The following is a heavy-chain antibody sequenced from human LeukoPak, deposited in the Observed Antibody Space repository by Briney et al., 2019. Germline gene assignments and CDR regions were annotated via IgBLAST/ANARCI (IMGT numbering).Heavy chain of an antibody. CDR2: ISGIGGST. Sequence: GGSLRLSCAASGFTFGSYAMSWVRQAPGKGLEWVSAISGIGGSTYYADSVKGRFTISRDNSKNTLYLQMNSLRAEDTAVYYCAKDPESVHSGSYGYWGQGTLVTVSS. V-gene: IGHV3-23*01. J-gene: IGHJ4*02. D-gene: IGHD1-26*01. CDR3: AKDPESVHSGSYGY. CDR1: GFTFGSYA.